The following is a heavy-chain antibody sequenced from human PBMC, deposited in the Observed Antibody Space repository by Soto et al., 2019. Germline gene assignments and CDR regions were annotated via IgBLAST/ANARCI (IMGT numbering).Heavy chain of an antibody. J-gene: IGHJ4*02. CDR2: IYHSGST. CDR3: TRGGDPYKTGH. CDR1: GGSISSSNW. D-gene: IGHD2-21*01. Sequence: SETLSLTCAVSGGSISSSNWWSWVRQPPGKGLEWIGEIYHSGSTNYNPSLKSRVTISVDTSKNQFSLKLTSVNTADTAIYYCTRGGDPYKTGHRGQGTLVTVSS. V-gene: IGHV4-4*02.